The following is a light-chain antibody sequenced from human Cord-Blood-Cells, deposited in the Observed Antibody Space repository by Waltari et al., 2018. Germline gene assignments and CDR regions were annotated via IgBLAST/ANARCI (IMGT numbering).Light chain of an antibody. J-gene: IGKJ4*01. CDR2: GAS. V-gene: IGKV3D-7*01. CDR3: QQDYNF. Sequence: EIVMTQSPATLSLSPGERATLSCRASQGVSSSYLSWYQQKPGQAPRLLIYGASTRATGIPARFSGSGSGTDFTLTISSLQPEDFAVYYCQQDYNFFGGGTKVEIK. CDR1: QGVSSSY.